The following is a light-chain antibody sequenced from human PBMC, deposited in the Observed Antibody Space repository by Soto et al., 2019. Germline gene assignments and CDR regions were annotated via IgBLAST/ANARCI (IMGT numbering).Light chain of an antibody. CDR3: QQRSNWQIT. CDR2: DAS. Sequence: ETVLTQSPATLSLSPGEGATLSCRASQSVSTYLAWYQQKPGQAPRLLIYDASNRVTGIPARFRGSGSGTDFTLTISSLEPDDFAVYYCQQRSNWQITFGQGTRLEIK. V-gene: IGKV3-11*01. J-gene: IGKJ5*01. CDR1: QSVSTY.